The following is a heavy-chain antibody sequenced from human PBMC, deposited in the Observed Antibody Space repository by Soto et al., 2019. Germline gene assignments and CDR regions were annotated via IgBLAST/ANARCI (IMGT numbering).Heavy chain of an antibody. Sequence: PGGSLRLSXAASGFTFSSYAMSWVRQAPGKGLEWVSAISGSGGSTYYADSVKGRFTISRDNSKNTLYLQMNSLRAEDTAVYYCAKVGYSSGWYPGYFDYWGQGTLVTVSS. CDR3: AKVGYSSGWYPGYFDY. V-gene: IGHV3-23*01. D-gene: IGHD6-19*01. J-gene: IGHJ4*02. CDR2: ISGSGGST. CDR1: GFTFSSYA.